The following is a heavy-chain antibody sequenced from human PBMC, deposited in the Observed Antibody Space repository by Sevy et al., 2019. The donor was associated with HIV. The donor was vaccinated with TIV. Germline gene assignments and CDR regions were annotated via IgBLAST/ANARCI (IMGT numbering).Heavy chain of an antibody. Sequence: SETLSLTCTVSGGFISSYYWSWIRQPPGKGLEWIGYISYSGSTTYNPSLKSRFTISIDTSNNQFSLKLSSVTAADTAVYHYAAVSSGSYRRLYFDYWGQGTLVTVSS. J-gene: IGHJ4*02. CDR1: GGFISSYY. CDR3: AAVSSGSYRRLYFDY. D-gene: IGHD1-26*01. CDR2: ISYSGST. V-gene: IGHV4-59*01.